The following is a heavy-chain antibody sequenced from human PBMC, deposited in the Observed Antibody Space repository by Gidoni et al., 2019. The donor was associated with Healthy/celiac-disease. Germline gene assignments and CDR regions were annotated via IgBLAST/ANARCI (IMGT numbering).Heavy chain of an antibody. CDR3: TRGDFWGYDY. CDR1: GFTFGDYA. CDR2: IRSKAYGGTT. V-gene: IGHV3-49*04. Sequence: EVQLVESGGGLVQTGRSLRLSCTASGFTFGDYAMSWVRQAPGKGLEWVGFIRSKAYGGTTEYAASVKGRFTISRDDSKSIAYLQMNSLKTEDTAVYYCTRGDFWGYDYWGQGTLVTVSS. J-gene: IGHJ4*02. D-gene: IGHD3-3*01.